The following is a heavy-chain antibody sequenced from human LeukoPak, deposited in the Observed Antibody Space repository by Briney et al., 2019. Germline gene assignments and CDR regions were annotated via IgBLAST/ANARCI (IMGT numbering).Heavy chain of an antibody. J-gene: IGHJ4*02. CDR2: IHHSGST. Sequence: SETLSLTCAVSGYSISSGYYWGWIRQPPGKGLEWIGSIHHSGSTYCNPSLKSRVTISVDTSKNQFSLKLSSVTAADTAVYYCARGVGYSGYPYFDYWGQGTLVTVSS. CDR1: GYSISSGYY. D-gene: IGHD5-12*01. V-gene: IGHV4-38-2*01. CDR3: ARGVGYSGYPYFDY.